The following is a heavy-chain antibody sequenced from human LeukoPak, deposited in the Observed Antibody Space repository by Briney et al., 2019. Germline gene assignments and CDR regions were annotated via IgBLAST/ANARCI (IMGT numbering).Heavy chain of an antibody. J-gene: IGHJ4*02. Sequence: GGSLRLSCAASGFTFSSYGMHWVRQAPGKGLEWVAVIWYDGSNKYYADSVKGRFTISRDNSKNTLYLQMNSLRAEDTAVYYCAEDDDSSGYHPHYWGQGTLVTVSS. D-gene: IGHD3-22*01. CDR2: IWYDGSNK. V-gene: IGHV3-33*06. CDR3: AEDDDSSGYHPHY. CDR1: GFTFSSYG.